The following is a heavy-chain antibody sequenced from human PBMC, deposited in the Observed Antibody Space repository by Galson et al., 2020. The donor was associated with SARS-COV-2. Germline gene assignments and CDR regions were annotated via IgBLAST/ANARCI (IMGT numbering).Heavy chain of an antibody. V-gene: IGHV3-30*18. CDR3: AKEGGGYYDSSGYPGFGY. D-gene: IGHD3-22*01. CDR2: ISYDGSNK. Sequence: GGSLRLSCAASGFTFSSYGMHWVRQAPGKGLEWVAAISYDGSNKYYADSVKGRFTISRDNSKNTLYLQMNSLRAEDTAVYYCAKEGGGYYDSSGYPGFGYWGQGTLVTVSS. CDR1: GFTFSSYG. J-gene: IGHJ4*02.